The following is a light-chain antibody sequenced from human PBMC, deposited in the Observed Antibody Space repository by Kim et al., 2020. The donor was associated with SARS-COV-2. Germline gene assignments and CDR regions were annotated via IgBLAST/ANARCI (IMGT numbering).Light chain of an antibody. CDR3: QQYGSSSHT. V-gene: IGKV3-20*01. CDR1: QIISGNS. J-gene: IGKJ2*01. CDR2: GAS. Sequence: PQGETATLATTASQIISGNSLACYQQKPGQAPRLLIYGASIRAAGLPDRFSGSVSGTEFTLTISRLEPEDFAVYYCQQYGSSSHTFGQGTKLEI.